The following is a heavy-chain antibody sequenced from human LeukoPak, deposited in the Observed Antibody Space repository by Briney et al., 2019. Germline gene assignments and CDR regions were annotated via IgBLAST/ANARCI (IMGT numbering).Heavy chain of an antibody. CDR2: ISGSGGNT. CDR3: AKENGAAVISHFDY. V-gene: IGHV3-23*01. CDR1: GFTFSSYA. J-gene: IGHJ4*02. Sequence: GGSLTLSCAASGFTFSSYAMSWVRQAPGKGLEWVSGISGSGGNTFYADSGKGRFTISRDNSKNTLYLQRNSLRAEDTSVYYCAKENGAAVISHFDYWGQGTLVTVSS. D-gene: IGHD2-21*01.